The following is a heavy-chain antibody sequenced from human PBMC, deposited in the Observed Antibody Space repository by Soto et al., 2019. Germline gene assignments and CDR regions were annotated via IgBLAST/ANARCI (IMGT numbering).Heavy chain of an antibody. CDR1: GGSISSYY. J-gene: IGHJ4*02. Sequence: SETLSLTCTVSGGSISSYYWSWIRQPPGKGLEWIGYIYYSGSTNYNPSLKSRVTISVDTSKNQFSLKLSSVTAADTAVYYCARGAHYGDFDYWGQGTLVTVSS. V-gene: IGHV4-59*01. D-gene: IGHD4-17*01. CDR3: ARGAHYGDFDY. CDR2: IYYSGST.